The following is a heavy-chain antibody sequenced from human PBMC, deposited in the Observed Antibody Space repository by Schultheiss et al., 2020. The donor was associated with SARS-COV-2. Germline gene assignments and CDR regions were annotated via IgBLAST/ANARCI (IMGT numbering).Heavy chain of an antibody. CDR3: ARHRAVGVPTTFDS. V-gene: IGHV4-30-4*08. CDR2: VFYSGST. CDR1: GDSITSGGYY. Sequence: SQTLSLTCTVSGDSITSGGYYWSWIRQLPGKGLEWIGYVFYSGSTYYKSSLKSRATISADTSKNQFSLKVTSVTAADTAVYYCARHRAVGVPTTFDSWGQGTLVTVSS. D-gene: IGHD2-15*01. J-gene: IGHJ5*01.